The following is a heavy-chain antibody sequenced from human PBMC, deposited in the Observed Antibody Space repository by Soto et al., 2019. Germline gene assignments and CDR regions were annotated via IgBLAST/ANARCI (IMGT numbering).Heavy chain of an antibody. CDR2: ISYDGTIT. V-gene: IGHV3-30-3*01. D-gene: IGHD2-2*01. Sequence: PGGSLRLSCAASGFTISNYGMHWVRQAPGKGLEWVAVISYDGTITYYADSVKGRFTISRDNSKNTLYLQMNSLRTEDTAVYYCATTRVGPCSSSVCFSGIFDGMAVWGQGTTATVSS. CDR3: ATTRVGPCSSSVCFSGIFDGMAV. CDR1: GFTISNYG. J-gene: IGHJ6*02.